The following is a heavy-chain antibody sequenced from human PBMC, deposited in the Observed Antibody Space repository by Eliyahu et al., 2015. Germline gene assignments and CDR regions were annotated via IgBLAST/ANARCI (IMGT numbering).Heavy chain of an antibody. D-gene: IGHD5-18*01. J-gene: IGHJ4*02. Sequence: EVQLVESGGGLVQPGGSLRLSCAASXFTFSIYWMHWVRQAPGKGLVWVSXINSDGSSTDYADSVKGRFTISRDNGRNTLYLQMNSLRAGDTAVYYCAHTPTNSYGFSYWGQGTLVTVSS. CDR1: XFTFSIYW. CDR3: AHTPTNSYGFSY. V-gene: IGHV3-74*01. CDR2: INSDGSST.